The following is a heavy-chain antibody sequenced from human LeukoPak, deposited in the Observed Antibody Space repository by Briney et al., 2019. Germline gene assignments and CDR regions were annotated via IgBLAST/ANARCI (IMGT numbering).Heavy chain of an antibody. CDR1: GYTFTGYY. CDR3: AADSKSYCSGGSCQREYYYYMDV. J-gene: IGHJ6*03. V-gene: IGHV1-2*02. CDR2: INPNSGGT. D-gene: IGHD2-15*01. Sequence: ASVKVSCKASGYTFTGYYMHWVRQAPGQGLEWMGWINPNSGGTNYAQKFQGRVTMTRDTSISTAYMELSRLRSDDTAVYYCAADSKSYCSGGSCQREYYYYMDVWGKGTTVTISS.